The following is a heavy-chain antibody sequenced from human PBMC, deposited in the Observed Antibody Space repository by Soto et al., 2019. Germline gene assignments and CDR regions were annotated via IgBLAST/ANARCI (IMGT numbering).Heavy chain of an antibody. CDR1: GGSISSYY. CDR3: ARGEYSSSWYRNNYFYYGMDV. J-gene: IGHJ6*02. V-gene: IGHV4-59*01. CDR2: IYYSGST. D-gene: IGHD6-13*01. Sequence: SETLSLTCTVSGGSISSYYWSWIRQPPGKGLEWIGYIYYSGSTNYNPSLKSRVTISVDTSKNQFSLKLSSVTAADTAVYYCARGEYSSSWYRNNYFYYGMDVWGQGTTVAVSS.